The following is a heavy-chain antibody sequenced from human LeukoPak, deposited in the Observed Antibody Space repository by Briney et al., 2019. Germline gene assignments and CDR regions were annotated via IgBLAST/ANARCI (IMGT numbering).Heavy chain of an antibody. Sequence: GRSLRLSCAASEFSVGSNYMTWVRQAPGKGLEWVSLIYSGGSTYYADSVKGRFTISRDNSKNTLYLQVNSLRAEDTAVYYCARDYVSGSFGPWGQGTLVTVSS. D-gene: IGHD3-10*01. CDR2: IYSGGST. CDR1: EFSVGSNY. J-gene: IGHJ5*02. CDR3: ARDYVSGSFGP. V-gene: IGHV3-66*01.